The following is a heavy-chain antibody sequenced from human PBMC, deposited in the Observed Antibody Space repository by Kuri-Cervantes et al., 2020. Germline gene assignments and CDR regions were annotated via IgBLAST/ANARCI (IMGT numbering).Heavy chain of an antibody. CDR3: TTLLWPLGNRWGPNDY. J-gene: IGHJ4*02. V-gene: IGHV3-15*01. Sequence: GESLKISCAASGFTFSNAWMSWVRQAPGKGLEWVGRIKSKTDGGTTDYAAPVKGRFTISRDDSKNTLYLQMNSLKTEDTAVYYYTTLLWPLGNRWGPNDYWGQGTLVTVSS. CDR2: IKSKTDGGTT. CDR1: GFTFSNAW. D-gene: IGHD3-10*01.